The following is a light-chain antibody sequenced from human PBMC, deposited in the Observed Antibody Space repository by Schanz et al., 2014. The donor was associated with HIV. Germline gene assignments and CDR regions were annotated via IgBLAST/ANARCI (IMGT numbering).Light chain of an antibody. J-gene: IGLJ2*01. CDR1: NSDIRGFNF. CDR2: DVT. V-gene: IGLV2-23*02. Sequence: QSALTQPAFVSGSPGQSITISCTGTNSDIRGFNFVSWSRQHPGKAPNLMIYDVTHRPSGISSRFSGSKSGNTASLTVSGLQAEDEADYYCCSYAGSSTHVVFGGGTKLTVL. CDR3: CSYAGSSTHVV.